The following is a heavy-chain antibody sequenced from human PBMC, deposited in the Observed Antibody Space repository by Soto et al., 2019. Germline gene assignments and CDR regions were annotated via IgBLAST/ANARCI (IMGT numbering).Heavy chain of an antibody. CDR2: IKSKTDGGTT. D-gene: IGHD3-3*01. CDR3: TTDGPNYDFWSGYYSSDY. J-gene: IGHJ4*02. CDR1: GFTFSNAW. V-gene: IGHV3-15*07. Sequence: GGSLRLSCAASGFTFSNAWMNWVRQAPGKGLEWVGRIKSKTDGGTTDYAAPVKGRFTISRDDSKNTLYLQMNSLKTEDTAVYYCTTDGPNYDFWSGYYSSDYWGQGTLVTVSS.